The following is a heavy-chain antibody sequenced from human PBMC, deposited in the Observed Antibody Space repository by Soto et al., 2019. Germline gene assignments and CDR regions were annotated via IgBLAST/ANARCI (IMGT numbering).Heavy chain of an antibody. CDR2: INHSGST. V-gene: IGHV4-34*01. CDR1: GGSFSGYY. J-gene: IGHJ4*02. CDR3: ARDPLVRGAGPFDY. D-gene: IGHD3-10*01. Sequence: QVQLQQWGAGLLKPSETLSLTCAVYGGSFSGYYWSWIRQAPGKGLEWIGEINHSGSTNYNPSLKSRVIIAVDTSKNECSLKLSSVPAADTAVYYCARDPLVRGAGPFDYWGQGTLVTVSS.